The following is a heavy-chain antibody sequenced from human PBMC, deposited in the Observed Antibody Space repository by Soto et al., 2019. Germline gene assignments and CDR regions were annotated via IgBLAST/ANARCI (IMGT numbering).Heavy chain of an antibody. V-gene: IGHV4-59*01. CDR2: IDCSGST. D-gene: IGHD6-6*01. J-gene: IGHJ4*02. CDR3: ARSSSYLFDY. Sequence: WTWIRQPPGKGLEWIGYIDCSGSTHSNPSLKSRITISIDTSNNQFSLKLYSVTAADTAVYYCARSSSYLFDYWGQGTLVTVSS.